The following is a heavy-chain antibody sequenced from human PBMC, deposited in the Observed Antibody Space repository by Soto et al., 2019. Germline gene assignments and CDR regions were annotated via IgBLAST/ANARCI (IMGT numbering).Heavy chain of an antibody. J-gene: IGHJ4*02. CDR3: ARESRDSSSWYLDY. V-gene: IGHV4-31*03. CDR1: GGSISSGGYY. D-gene: IGHD6-13*01. CDR2: IYYSGST. Sequence: LSLTCTVSGGSISSGGYYWSWIRQHPGKGLEWIGYIYYSGSTYYNPSLKSRVTISVDTSKNQFSLKLSSVTAADTAVYHCARESRDSSSWYLDYWGQGTLVTVSS.